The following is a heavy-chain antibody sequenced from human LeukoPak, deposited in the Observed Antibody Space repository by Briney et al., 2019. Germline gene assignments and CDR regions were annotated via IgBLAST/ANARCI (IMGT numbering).Heavy chain of an antibody. CDR1: GFTFRSYA. Sequence: GGSLRLSCAASGFTFRSYAITWVRQAPGKGLEWVSAFSGSGGSTYYADSVKGRFTISRDNSKNTLYLQMNSLRAEDTAVYYCARDPVYYYDSSGYQYYFDYWGQGTLVTVSS. CDR3: ARDPVYYYDSSGYQYYFDY. V-gene: IGHV3-23*01. J-gene: IGHJ4*02. D-gene: IGHD3-22*01. CDR2: FSGSGGST.